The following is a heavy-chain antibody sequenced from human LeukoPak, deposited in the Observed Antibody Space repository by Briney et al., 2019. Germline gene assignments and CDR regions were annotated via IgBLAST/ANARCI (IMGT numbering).Heavy chain of an antibody. CDR2: TSYDGSNK. CDR1: GFTFRTYG. V-gene: IGHV3-30*03. CDR3: AREGVAGALDY. J-gene: IGHJ4*02. D-gene: IGHD6-19*01. Sequence: PGRSLRLSCAASGFTFRTYGMHWVRQAPGKGLERVAVTSYDGSNKYYADSVKGRFTISRDNAKNTLYLQMNSLRAEDTAVYYCAREGVAGALDYWLQGTMVSVPS.